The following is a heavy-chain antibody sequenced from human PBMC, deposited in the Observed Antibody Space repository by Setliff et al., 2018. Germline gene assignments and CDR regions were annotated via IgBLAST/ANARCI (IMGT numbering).Heavy chain of an antibody. J-gene: IGHJ6*04. V-gene: IGHV1-69*05. CDR1: GGTFRSYG. D-gene: IGHD3-10*01. Sequence: WASVKVSCKASGGTFRSYGISWVRQAPGQGLEWMGGTIPSFGSTNYAQKFQDRVTIITDESTSTAYMELSSLRTEDTAVYYCARGTDYHGSGSYWAKDVWGEGTTVTVSS. CDR3: ARGTDYHGSGSYWAKDV. CDR2: TIPSFGST.